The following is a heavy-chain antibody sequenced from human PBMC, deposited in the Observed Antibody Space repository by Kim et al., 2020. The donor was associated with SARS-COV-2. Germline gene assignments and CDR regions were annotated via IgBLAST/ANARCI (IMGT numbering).Heavy chain of an antibody. Sequence: SETLSLTCTVSGGSISSYYWSWIRQPAGKGLEWIGRIYTSGSTNYNPSLKSRVTMSVDTSKNQFSLKLSSVTAADTAVYYCARDQGWSVWHRNDAFDIWGQGTMVTVSS. CDR3: ARDQGWSVWHRNDAFDI. V-gene: IGHV4-4*07. CDR2: IYTSGST. D-gene: IGHD3-3*01. CDR1: GGSISSYY. J-gene: IGHJ3*02.